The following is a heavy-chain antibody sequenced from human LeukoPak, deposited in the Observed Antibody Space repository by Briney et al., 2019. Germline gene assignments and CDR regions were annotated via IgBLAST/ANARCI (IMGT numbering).Heavy chain of an antibody. Sequence: SETLSLTCTVSGGSISSSSYYWGWIRQPPGKGLEWIGSIYYSGGTYYNPSLKSRVTISVDTSKNQFSLKLSSVTAADTAVYYCARGLDTAMAHGAFDYWGQGTLVTVSS. CDR3: ARGLDTAMAHGAFDY. D-gene: IGHD5-18*01. CDR1: GGSISSSSYY. CDR2: IYYSGGT. J-gene: IGHJ4*02. V-gene: IGHV4-39*07.